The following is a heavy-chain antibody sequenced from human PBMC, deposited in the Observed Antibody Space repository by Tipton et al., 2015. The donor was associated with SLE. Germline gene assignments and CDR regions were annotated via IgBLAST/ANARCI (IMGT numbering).Heavy chain of an antibody. CDR1: GDSISNHY. CDR3: ARDRRRRETYYYGLDV. V-gene: IGHV4-59*11. D-gene: IGHD1-26*01. Sequence: TLSLTCSVSGDSISNHYWSWIRQPPGKGLEWIGYIYNSETTNYNPSLKSRVTISVDTSKNQFSLKLNSVTAADTAVYYCARDRRRRETYYYGLDVWGRETTVTVSS. J-gene: IGHJ6*02. CDR2: IYNSETT.